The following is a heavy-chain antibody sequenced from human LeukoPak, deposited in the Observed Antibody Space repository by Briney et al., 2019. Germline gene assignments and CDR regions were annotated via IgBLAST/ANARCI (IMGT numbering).Heavy chain of an antibody. D-gene: IGHD3-22*01. J-gene: IGHJ2*01. V-gene: IGHV1-24*01. Sequence: ASVKVSCKVSGYTLTELSMHWVRQAPGKGLEWMGGFDPEDGETIYAQKFQGRVTMTEDTSTDTAYMELSSLRSEDTAVYYCATLGTMIVVVTRDSWYFDLWGRGTLVTVSS. CDR1: GYTLTELS. CDR3: ATLGTMIVVVTRDSWYFDL. CDR2: FDPEDGET.